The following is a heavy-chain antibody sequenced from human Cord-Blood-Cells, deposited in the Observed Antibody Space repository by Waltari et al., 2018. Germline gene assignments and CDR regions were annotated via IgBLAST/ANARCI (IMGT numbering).Heavy chain of an antibody. CDR3: ARGRPETAWIQTGAALGTFDY. V-gene: IGHV1-69*01. CDR1: GGTFSSYA. J-gene: IGHJ4*02. D-gene: IGHD5-18*01. CDR2: IIPIFGTE. Sequence: QVQLVQSGAEVKKPGSSVKVSCKASGGTFSSYAISWVRQAPGQGLEWMGGIIPIFGTENSAQRCQGRVTITADESTSTAYMELSSLRSEDTAMYYCARGRPETAWIQTGAALGTFDYWSQGTLVTVSS.